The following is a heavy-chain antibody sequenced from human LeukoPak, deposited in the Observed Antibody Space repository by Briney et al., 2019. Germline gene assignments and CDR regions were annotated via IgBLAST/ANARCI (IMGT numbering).Heavy chain of an antibody. V-gene: IGHV3-21*01. J-gene: IGHJ4*02. D-gene: IGHD5/OR15-5a*01. Sequence: GGSLRLFCAASGFTFSSYGINWVRQAPGKGLEWVSSISCTSSHIYYADSVRGRFTISRDNAKNSLYLQMNSLRAEDTAVYYCARLLGQGYVYRALDYWGRGTLVTVSS. CDR2: ISCTSSHI. CDR3: ARLLGQGYVYRALDY. CDR1: GFTFSSYG.